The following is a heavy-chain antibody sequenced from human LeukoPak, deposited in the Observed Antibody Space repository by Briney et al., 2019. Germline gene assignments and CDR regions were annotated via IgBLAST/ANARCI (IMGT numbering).Heavy chain of an antibody. CDR3: ARDQAFASESGSEYFDL. CDR1: GGSICSYY. CDR2: IYTSGST. V-gene: IGHV4-4*07. D-gene: IGHD1-14*01. Sequence: PSETLSLTCTVSGGSICSYYWSCIRHPAGKGLEWIGRIYTSGSTNYNPSLKSRVTMPVDTSKNQFSLTLRSVTAADTAVYYWARDQAFASESGSEYFDLWGRGTLVSVSS. J-gene: IGHJ2*01.